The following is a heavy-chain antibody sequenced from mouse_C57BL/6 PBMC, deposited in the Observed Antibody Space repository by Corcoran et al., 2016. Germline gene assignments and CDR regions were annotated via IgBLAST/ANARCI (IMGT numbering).Heavy chain of an antibody. Sequence: QVQLQQSGPELVKPGASVKLSCKASGYTFTSYDINWVKQRPGQGLEWIGWIYPRDGSTKYNEKLKGKATLTVDTSSSTAYMELHRLTSEDSAVYFCARYPHGNLYAMDYWGQGTSVTVSS. CDR2: IYPRDGST. V-gene: IGHV1-85*01. D-gene: IGHD2-1*01. CDR3: ARYPHGNLYAMDY. CDR1: GYTFTSYD. J-gene: IGHJ4*01.